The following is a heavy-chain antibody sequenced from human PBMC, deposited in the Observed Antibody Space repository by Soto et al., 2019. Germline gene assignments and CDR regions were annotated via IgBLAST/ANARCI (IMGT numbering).Heavy chain of an antibody. CDR3: ARNYYDSRGFGS. CDR1: GVTFSSYS. D-gene: IGHD3-22*01. V-gene: IGHV1-69*02. CDR2: IIPILGIA. J-gene: IGHJ5*01. Sequence: SVKVTSKDSGVTFSSYSMSWVRQAPGQGLEWMGRIIPILGIANYAQKFQGRVTITADKSTSTAYMELSSLRAEDTAVYYCARNYYDSRGFGSWGKGTLVTVSS.